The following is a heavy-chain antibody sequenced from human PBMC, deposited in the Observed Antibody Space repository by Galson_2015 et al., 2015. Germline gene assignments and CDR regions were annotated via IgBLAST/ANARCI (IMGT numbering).Heavy chain of an antibody. Sequence: SVKVSCKASGGTFSSYAISWVRQAPGQGLEWMGGIIPIFGTANYAQKFQGRATITADESTSTAYMELSSLRSEDTAVYYRASPPRGYSYGLNYYGMDVWGQGTTVTVSS. J-gene: IGHJ6*02. CDR3: ASPPRGYSYGLNYYGMDV. CDR1: GGTFSSYA. V-gene: IGHV1-69*13. D-gene: IGHD5-18*01. CDR2: IIPIFGTA.